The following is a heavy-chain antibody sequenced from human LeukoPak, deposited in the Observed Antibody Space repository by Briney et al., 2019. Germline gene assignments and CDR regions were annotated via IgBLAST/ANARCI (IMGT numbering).Heavy chain of an antibody. J-gene: IGHJ3*02. D-gene: IGHD2-15*01. CDR2: LYHSGSA. V-gene: IGHV4-38-2*01. CDR3: ARQNIVVVLAATPGAFDI. Sequence: SETLSLTCDVSDYSIRSCYYWGWLRQPRGKGLEWIGSLYHSGSAYYSPSLKGRVTISRDTSNNSLSLRLSSLTAEDTAVYLCARQNIVVVLAATPGAFDIWGQGTLVTVSS. CDR1: DYSIRSCYY.